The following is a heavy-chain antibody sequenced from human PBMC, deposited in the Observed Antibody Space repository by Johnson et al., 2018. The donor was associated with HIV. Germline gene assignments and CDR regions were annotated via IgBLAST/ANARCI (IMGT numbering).Heavy chain of an antibody. CDR3: AKTRMGGILDAFDL. CDR2: VSYDGRNQ. V-gene: IGHV3-30-3*02. D-gene: IGHD3-10*01. Sequence: QVQLVESGGGVVQPGRSLRLSCAASGFTFSSYAMHWVRQAPGTGLEWVALVSYDGRNQYHADSVKGRFTISRDNSKNTLDLQMNSLTIEDTAVFYCAKTRMGGILDAFDLWGQGTMVIVS. J-gene: IGHJ3*01. CDR1: GFTFSSYA.